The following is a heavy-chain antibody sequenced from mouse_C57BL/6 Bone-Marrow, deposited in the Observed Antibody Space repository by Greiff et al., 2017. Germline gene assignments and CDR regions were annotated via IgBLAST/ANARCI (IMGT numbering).Heavy chain of an antibody. CDR1: GFNIKDDY. Sequence: EVQLQQSGAELVRPGASVKLSCTASGFNIKDDYMHWVKQRPEQGLEWIGWIDPENGDTEYASKFQGQATLTADPSSNTAYLQLSSLTSEDTAVYYCTWRGLRRDYWGKGTTLTVSS. CDR3: TWRGLRRDY. J-gene: IGHJ2*01. CDR2: IDPENGDT. D-gene: IGHD2-4*01. V-gene: IGHV14-4*01.